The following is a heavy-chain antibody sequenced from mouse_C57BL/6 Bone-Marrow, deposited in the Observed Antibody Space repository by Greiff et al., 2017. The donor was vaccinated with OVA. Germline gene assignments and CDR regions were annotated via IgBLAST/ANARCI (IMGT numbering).Heavy chain of an antibody. J-gene: IGHJ4*01. V-gene: IGHV5-16*01. CDR2: INYDGSST. D-gene: IGHD1-1*01. Sequence: EVQRVESEGGLVQPGSSMKLSCTASGFTFSDYYMAWVRQVPEKGLEWVANINYDGSSTYYLASLKSRFIISRDNAKNILYLQMSSLKSEDTATYYCARDRGVYYCGSRGAMDYWGQGTSVTVSS. CDR1: GFTFSDYY. CDR3: ARDRGVYYCGSRGAMDY.